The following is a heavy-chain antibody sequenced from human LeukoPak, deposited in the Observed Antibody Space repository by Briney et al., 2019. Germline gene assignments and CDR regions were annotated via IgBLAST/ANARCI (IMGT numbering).Heavy chain of an antibody. CDR3: AKAANYDILTGYYLDY. CDR2: ISSSSSYI. V-gene: IGHV3-21*04. CDR1: GFTFSSYS. J-gene: IGHJ4*02. Sequence: GGSLRLSCAASGFTFSSYSMNWVRQAPGKGLEWVSSISSSSSYIYYADSVKGRFTISRDNAKNSLYLQMNNLRAEDTAIYYCAKAANYDILTGYYLDYWGQGTLVTVSS. D-gene: IGHD3-9*01.